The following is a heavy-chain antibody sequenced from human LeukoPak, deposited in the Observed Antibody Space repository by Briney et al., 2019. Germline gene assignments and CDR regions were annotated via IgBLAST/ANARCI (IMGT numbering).Heavy chain of an antibody. CDR3: ARSDGPTLAYCGGDCEHWVWFDP. D-gene: IGHD2-21*02. J-gene: IGHJ5*02. CDR2: ISAYNGNT. CDR1: GYTFTSYG. Sequence: ASVKVSCKASGYTFTSYGISWVRQAPGQGLEWMGWISAYNGNTNYAQKLQGRVTMTTDTSTSTAYMELTSLRSDDTAVYYCARSDGPTLAYCGGDCEHWVWFDPWGQGTLVTVSS. V-gene: IGHV1-18*01.